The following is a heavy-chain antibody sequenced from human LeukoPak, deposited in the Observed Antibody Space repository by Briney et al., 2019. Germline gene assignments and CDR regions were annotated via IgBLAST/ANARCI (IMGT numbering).Heavy chain of an antibody. D-gene: IGHD2-2*03. V-gene: IGHV3-21*01. CDR1: GFTFSSYS. CDR2: ISSSSSYI. J-gene: IGHJ6*03. Sequence: GGSLRLSCAASGFTFSSYSMNWVRQATGKGLEWVSSISSSSSYIYYADSVKGRFTISRDNAKNSLYLQMNSLRAEDTAVYYCARVGIVVVPAAMGEYYYYYYYMDVWGKGTTVTVSS. CDR3: ARVGIVVVPAAMGEYYYYYYYMDV.